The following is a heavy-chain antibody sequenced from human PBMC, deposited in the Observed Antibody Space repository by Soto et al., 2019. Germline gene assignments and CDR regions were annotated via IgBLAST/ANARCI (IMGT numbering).Heavy chain of an antibody. J-gene: IGHJ4*02. CDR3: ARDNGAQKERATLDY. V-gene: IGHV3-30-3*01. D-gene: IGHD1-26*01. CDR2: ISYDGSNK. CDR1: GFTFSSYA. Sequence: QVQLVESGGGVVQPGRSLRLSCAASGFTFSSYAMHWVRQAPGKGLEWVAVISYDGSNKYYADSVKGRFTISRDNSKNTLDLQMNSLRAEDTAVYYCARDNGAQKERATLDYWGQGTLVTVSS.